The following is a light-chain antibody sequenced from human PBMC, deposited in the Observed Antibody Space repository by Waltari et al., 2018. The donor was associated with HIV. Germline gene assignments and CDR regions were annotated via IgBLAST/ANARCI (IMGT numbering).Light chain of an antibody. CDR3: QVWDSSSAHQV. Sequence: SYVLTQPPSVSVAPGQTARFTGGGTNIERHSEHWYLQKPGQAPVLVGDEDSDRPSGIPERFSGSNAGNTATRTISRVEAGDEADYYCQVWDSSSAHQVFGTGTKVTVL. CDR1: NIERHS. V-gene: IGLV3-21*02. J-gene: IGLJ1*01. CDR2: EDS.